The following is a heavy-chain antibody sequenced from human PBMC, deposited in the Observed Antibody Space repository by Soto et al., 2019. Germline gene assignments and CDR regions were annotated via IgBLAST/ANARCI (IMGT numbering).Heavy chain of an antibody. J-gene: IGHJ4*02. D-gene: IGHD4-17*01. CDR1: GFTFSSYA. CDR3: AKDGGRPTVTGGY. V-gene: IGHV3-23*01. Sequence: EVQLLESGGGLVQPGGSLRLSCAASGFTFSSYAMSWVRQAPGKGLEWVSAISGSGGSTYYADSVKGRFTISRDNSKNTLYLKMNSLRAEDTAVYYCAKDGGRPTVTGGYWGQGTLVTVSS. CDR2: ISGSGGST.